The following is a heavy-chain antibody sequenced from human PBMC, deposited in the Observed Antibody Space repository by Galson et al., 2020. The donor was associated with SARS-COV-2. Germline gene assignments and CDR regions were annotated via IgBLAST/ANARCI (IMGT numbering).Heavy chain of an antibody. CDR2: IRGDGSET. CDR1: GFTLKDFW. D-gene: IGHD6-19*01. V-gene: IGHV3-7*01. Sequence: GESLKISCAVSGFTLKDFWMSWFRQAPGKGLEWVANIRGDGSETNYVDSVQGRFFISRDNAIDSLFLQMNNLTADDTAVYFCSREGWQGGYWGQGTRVTVSS. J-gene: IGHJ4*02. CDR3: SREGWQGGY.